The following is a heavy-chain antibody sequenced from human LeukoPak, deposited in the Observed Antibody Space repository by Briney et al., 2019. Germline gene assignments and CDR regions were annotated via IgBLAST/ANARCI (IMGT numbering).Heavy chain of an antibody. J-gene: IGHJ4*02. CDR3: ARLTTQVAFDY. D-gene: IGHD1-1*01. V-gene: IGHV1-18*01. CDR2: ISAYNGNT. Sequence: GASVKVSCKTSGYTFTSYGISWVRQAPGQGLEWVGWISAYNGNTNYAQKLQGRVTMTTDTSTSTAYLELRSLRSDDTAVYYCARLTTQVAFDYWGQGTLVTVSS. CDR1: GYTFTSYG.